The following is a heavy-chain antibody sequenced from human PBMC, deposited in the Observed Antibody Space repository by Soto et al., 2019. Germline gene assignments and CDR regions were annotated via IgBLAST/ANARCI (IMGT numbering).Heavy chain of an antibody. V-gene: IGHV3-30*18. CDR3: AKDLGYGMDV. J-gene: IGHJ6*02. Sequence: GGSLRLSCAAPGFTFSSYGMHWVRQAPGKGLEWVAVISYDGSNKYYADSVKGRFTISRDNSKDTLYLQMNSLRAEDTAVYYCAKDLGYGMDVWGQGTTVTVSS. CDR1: GFTFSSYG. CDR2: ISYDGSNK.